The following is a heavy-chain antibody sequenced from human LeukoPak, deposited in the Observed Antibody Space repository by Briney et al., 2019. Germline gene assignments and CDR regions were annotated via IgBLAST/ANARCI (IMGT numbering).Heavy chain of an antibody. CDR3: SRVALSGAAVLLFDY. J-gene: IGHJ4*02. D-gene: IGHD2-15*01. Sequence: GGSLRLSCAASGFTFSSYWMSWVRQAPGKGLEWVANIKQDGSEKYYVDSVKGRFTISRDNAKNSLSLQMNSLRAEDTALYYCSRVALSGAAVLLFDYWGQGTLVTVSS. CDR1: GFTFSSYW. CDR2: IKQDGSEK. V-gene: IGHV3-7*01.